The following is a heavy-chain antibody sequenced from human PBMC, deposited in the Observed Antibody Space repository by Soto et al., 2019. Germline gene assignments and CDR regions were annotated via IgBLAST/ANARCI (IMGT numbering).Heavy chain of an antibody. CDR1: GGSISSYY. CDR3: VRPRDGYRWYFDY. CDR2: IYYSGST. V-gene: IGHV4-59*01. Sequence: SETLSLTCTVSGGSISSYYWSWIRQPPGKGLEWIGYIYYSGSTNYNPSLKSRVTISVDTSKNQFSLKLSSVTAADTAVYYCVRPRDGYRWYFDYWGQGTLVTVSS. D-gene: IGHD5-12*01. J-gene: IGHJ4*02.